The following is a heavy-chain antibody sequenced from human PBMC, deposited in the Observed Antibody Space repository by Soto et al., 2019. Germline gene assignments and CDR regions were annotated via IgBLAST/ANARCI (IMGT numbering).Heavy chain of an antibody. CDR3: VRGRSYSVYDF. V-gene: IGHV4-4*07. Sequence: SETLSLTCTVSGGSISGHSLVWNRQPAGKGLEWIVHIYPSGSTIYNPSLRSRVTMSLDTSTNKIFLNLTSVTAADTAVFYCVRGRSYSVYDFWGPGTLVTVS. J-gene: IGHJ4*02. CDR1: GGSISGHS. CDR2: IYPSGST. D-gene: IGHD5-12*01.